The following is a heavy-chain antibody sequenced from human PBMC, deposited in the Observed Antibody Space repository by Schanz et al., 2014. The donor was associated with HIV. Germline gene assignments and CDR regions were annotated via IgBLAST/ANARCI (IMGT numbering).Heavy chain of an antibody. Sequence: QVQLVESGGGVVQPGRSLRLSCAASRFIFSNYGMHWVRQAPGKGLEWVAVISYDGSNKYYADSVKGRFTISRDNSKNTLYLQMNRLRAEDTAVYYCAKVRRLLTRWDWFDPWGQGTLVTVSS. V-gene: IGHV3-30*18. CDR3: AKVRRLLTRWDWFDP. D-gene: IGHD6-25*01. J-gene: IGHJ5*02. CDR1: RFIFSNYG. CDR2: ISYDGSNK.